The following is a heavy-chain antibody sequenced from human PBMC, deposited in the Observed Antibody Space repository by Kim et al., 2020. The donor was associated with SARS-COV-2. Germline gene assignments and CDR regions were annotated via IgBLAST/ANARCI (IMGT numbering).Heavy chain of an antibody. D-gene: IGHD4-17*01. J-gene: IGHJ5*02. V-gene: IGHV5-51*01. CDR3: ARQAYGDYVFGWFDP. Sequence: GESLKISCKGSGYSFTSYWIGWVRQMPGKGLEWMGIIYPGDSDTRYSPSFQGQVTISADKSIGTAYLQWSSLKASDTAMYYCARQAYGDYVFGWFDPWGQGTLVTVSS. CDR2: IYPGDSDT. CDR1: GYSFTSYW.